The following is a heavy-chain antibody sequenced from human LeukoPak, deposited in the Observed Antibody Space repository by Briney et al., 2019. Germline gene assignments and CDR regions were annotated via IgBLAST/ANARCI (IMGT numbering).Heavy chain of an antibody. J-gene: IGHJ3*02. CDR2: ISSSGSYI. CDR3: ARSLLADGAFDI. D-gene: IGHD2/OR15-2a*01. CDR1: GFTFTSYT. V-gene: IGHV3-21*01. Sequence: GGSLRLSCAASGFTFTSYTMNWVRQAPGKGLEWVSDISSSGSYIDYADSVKGRFTISRDNAKNSLFLQMNSLRAEDTAVYYCARSLLADGAFDIWGQGTMVTVSS.